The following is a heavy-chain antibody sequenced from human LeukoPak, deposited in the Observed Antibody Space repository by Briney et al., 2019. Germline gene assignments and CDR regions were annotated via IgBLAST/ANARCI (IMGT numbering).Heavy chain of an antibody. V-gene: IGHV4-59*01. CDR2: VYYTGST. CDR1: GGSISNYY. Sequence: SETLSLTCPVSGGSISNYYYWTWIRQPPGKGLEWIGYVYYTGSTNFNPSLKSRVTMSLATSRNQFSLKLTSLTAADTAVYYCARGAMATTPFFDYWGQGTLVTVSS. D-gene: IGHD5-24*01. CDR3: ARGAMATTPFFDY. J-gene: IGHJ4*02.